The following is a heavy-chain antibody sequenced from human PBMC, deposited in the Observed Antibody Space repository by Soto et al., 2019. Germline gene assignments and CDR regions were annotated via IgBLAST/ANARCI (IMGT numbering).Heavy chain of an antibody. J-gene: IGHJ3*02. CDR2: FDPEDGET. D-gene: IGHD2-8*01. CDR3: ATGANGVQINDAFDI. CDR1: GYTFTSYD. Sequence: GASVKVSCKASGYTFTSYDINWVRQATGKGLEWMGGFDPEDGETIYAQKFQGRVTMTEDTSTDTAYMELSSLRSEDTAVYYCATGANGVQINDAFDIWGQGTMVTVSS. V-gene: IGHV1-24*01.